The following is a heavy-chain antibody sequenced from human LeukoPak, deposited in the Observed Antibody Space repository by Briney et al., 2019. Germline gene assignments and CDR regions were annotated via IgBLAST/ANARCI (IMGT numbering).Heavy chain of an antibody. D-gene: IGHD6-19*01. J-gene: IGHJ4*02. V-gene: IGHV3-30-3*01. CDR3: ARDLYAGGWATDF. CDR2: ISYDGSNK. CDR1: GFIFSTSA. Sequence: GTSLRLSCAASGFIFSTSAMHWVRQAPGKGLEWVAIISYDGSNKYYANSVKGRFSISRDNSKNTVYLQLSSLRVEDTTIYYCARDLYAGGWATDFWGQGTLVTVSS.